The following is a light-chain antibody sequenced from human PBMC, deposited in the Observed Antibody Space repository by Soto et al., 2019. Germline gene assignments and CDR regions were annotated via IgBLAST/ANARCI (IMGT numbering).Light chain of an antibody. CDR2: DAS. J-gene: IGKJ2*01. CDR1: QSVTTW. Sequence: DIPITQYPSTLSASVGGRVTLTCRASQSVTTWMAWYQQKPGKAPKLLIYDASSLESGVPSRFSGSGSGTEFILTISSLQPDDFATYYCQQYHIFSPHTFGQGTKVDIK. V-gene: IGKV1-5*01. CDR3: QQYHIFSPHT.